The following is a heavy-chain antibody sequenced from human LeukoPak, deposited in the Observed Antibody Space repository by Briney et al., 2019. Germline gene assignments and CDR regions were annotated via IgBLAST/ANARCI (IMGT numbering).Heavy chain of an antibody. CDR1: GFTFSSYA. Sequence: PGGSLRLSCAASGFTFSSYAMTWVRQAPGKGLEWVSTISGSGSSTYYADSVKGRFTISRDNSKNTLYLQMNSLRAEDTAVYYCAKPRYDTGSYYVDYWGQGTLVPVSS. J-gene: IGHJ4*02. V-gene: IGHV3-23*01. CDR3: AKPRYDTGSYYVDY. CDR2: ISGSGSST. D-gene: IGHD3-10*01.